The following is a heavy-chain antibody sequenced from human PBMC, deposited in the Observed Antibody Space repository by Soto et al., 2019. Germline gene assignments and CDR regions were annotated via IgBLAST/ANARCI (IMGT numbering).Heavy chain of an antibody. CDR3: ATAFLGVTMIVVASEPHAFDI. CDR1: GYTFTSYA. Sequence: ASVKVSCKASGYTFTSYAMHWVRQAPGQRLEWMGWISAYNGNTNYAQKLQGRVTMTTDTSTSTAYMELSSLRSDDTAVYYCATAFLGVTMIVVASEPHAFDIWGQGTMVTVSS. V-gene: IGHV1-18*01. CDR2: ISAYNGNT. J-gene: IGHJ3*02. D-gene: IGHD3-22*01.